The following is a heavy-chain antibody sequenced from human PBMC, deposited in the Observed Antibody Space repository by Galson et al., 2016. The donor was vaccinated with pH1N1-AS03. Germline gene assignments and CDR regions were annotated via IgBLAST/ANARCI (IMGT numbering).Heavy chain of an antibody. V-gene: IGHV1-2*06. Sequence: SVKVSCKAPGYIFTDYYLHWVRQAPGQGLEWMGRINPDSGATSYAQKFEGRVTMTRDTYTNTAYMTLSRLRPDDTAVYFCARDYCSGGSCYWLGARGGMDARGQGTTVTVSS. CDR1: GYIFTDYY. CDR2: INPDSGAT. CDR3: ARDYCSGGSCYWLGARGGMDA. D-gene: IGHD2-15*01. J-gene: IGHJ6*02.